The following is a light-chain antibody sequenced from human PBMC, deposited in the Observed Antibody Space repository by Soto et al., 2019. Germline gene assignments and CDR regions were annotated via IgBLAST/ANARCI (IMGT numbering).Light chain of an antibody. CDR3: QQYYDDLWT. J-gene: IGKJ1*01. V-gene: IGKV4-1*01. CDR2: WAS. CDR1: QSVLFSSNNKNY. Sequence: DIVLTQSPDSLAVSLGERATINCKSSQSVLFSSNNKNYLAWYQQKPGQPPKLLIYWASTRESGVPDRFSGSGSGKDFTLTISSLQAEDVAVYYCQQYYDDLWTFGQGTKVEIK.